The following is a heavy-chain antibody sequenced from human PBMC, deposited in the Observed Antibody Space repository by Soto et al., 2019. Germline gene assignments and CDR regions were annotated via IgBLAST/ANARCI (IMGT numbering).Heavy chain of an antibody. Sequence: GGSLRLSCAASGFTFSSYGMHWVRQAPGKGLEWVAVIWYDGSNKYYADSVKGRFTISRDNSKNTLYLQMNSLRAEDTAVYYCARDIGSGYDYGLSDYWGQGTLVTVSS. D-gene: IGHD5-12*01. CDR1: GFTFSSYG. CDR3: ARDIGSGYDYGLSDY. V-gene: IGHV3-33*01. CDR2: IWYDGSNK. J-gene: IGHJ4*02.